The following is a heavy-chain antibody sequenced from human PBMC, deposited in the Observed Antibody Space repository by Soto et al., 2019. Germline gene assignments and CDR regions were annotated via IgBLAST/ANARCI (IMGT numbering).Heavy chain of an antibody. CDR2: IRSKANNYAT. CDR3: ARLEVGATGSIDY. J-gene: IGHJ4*02. Sequence: ASVKVSCAASGFTFSDSPVHWVRQASGKGLEWVGRIRSKANNYATSYTSSVKGRFTISRDDSKNTVYLQMNSLKTEDTAVYYCARLEVGATGSIDYWGQGTLVTVSS. D-gene: IGHD1-26*01. V-gene: IGHV3-73*01. CDR1: GFTFSDSP.